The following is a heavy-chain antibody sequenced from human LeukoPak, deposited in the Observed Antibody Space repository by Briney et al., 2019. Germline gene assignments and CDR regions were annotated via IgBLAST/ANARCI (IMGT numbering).Heavy chain of an antibody. V-gene: IGHV1-2*06. CDR1: GYTFTGYY. Sequence: ASVKVSCKASGYTFTGYYMHWVRQAPGQGLEWMGRINPNSGGTNYAQKFQGRVTMTRDTSISTAYMELSRLRSDDTAVYYCARAVGAARMMYYYYMDVWGKGTTVTVSS. CDR3: ARAVGAARMMYYYYMDV. CDR2: INPNSGGT. J-gene: IGHJ6*03. D-gene: IGHD6-6*01.